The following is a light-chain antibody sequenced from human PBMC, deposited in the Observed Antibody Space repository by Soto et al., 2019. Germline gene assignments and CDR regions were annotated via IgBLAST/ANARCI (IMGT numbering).Light chain of an antibody. CDR2: DAS. CDR1: QSVSSY. Sequence: EIVLTQSPAILSMSPGERATLSCRASQSVSSYFAWYQQKPGQAPRLLIYDASNRATGVPARFSGSGSGTDFTLTISRLEPEDFAVYYCQQYGSSPRTFGQGTKLEIK. CDR3: QQYGSSPRT. V-gene: IGKV3-20*01. J-gene: IGKJ2*01.